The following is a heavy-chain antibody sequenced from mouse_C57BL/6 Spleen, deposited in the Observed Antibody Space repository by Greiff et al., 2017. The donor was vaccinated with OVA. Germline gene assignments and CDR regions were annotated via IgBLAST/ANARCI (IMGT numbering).Heavy chain of an antibody. V-gene: IGHV1-81*01. CDR3: SRMDDYPVPYWYFAV. J-gene: IGHJ1*03. CDR1: GYTFTSYG. CDR2: IYPRSGNT. Sequence: QVQLQQSGAELARPGASVKLSCKASGYTFTSYGISWVKQRTGQGLEWIGEIYPRSGNTYYNEKFKGKATLTADKSSSTAYMWLRRLPSETSAVSFCSRMDDYPVPYWYFAVWGTGTTFTVSS. D-gene: IGHD2-4*01.